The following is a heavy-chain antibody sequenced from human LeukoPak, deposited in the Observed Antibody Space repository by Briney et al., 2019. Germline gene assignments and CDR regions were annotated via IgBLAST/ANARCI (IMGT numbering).Heavy chain of an antibody. CDR3: ARDLDIVATIGY. CDR2: IWYDGSNK. V-gene: IGHV3-33*01. CDR1: GFTFSSYG. Sequence: PGRSLKLSCAASGFTFSSYGMHWVRQAPGKGLEWVAVIWYDGSNKYYADSVKGRFTISRDNSKNTLYLQMNSLRAEDMAVYYCARDLDIVATIGYWGQGPLVTVSS. J-gene: IGHJ4*02. D-gene: IGHD5-12*01.